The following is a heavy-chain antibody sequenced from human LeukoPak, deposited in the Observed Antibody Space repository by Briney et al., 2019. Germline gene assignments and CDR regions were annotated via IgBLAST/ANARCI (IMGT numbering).Heavy chain of an antibody. Sequence: ASVKVSCKASGYTFTSYDFNWVRQATGQRPEWMGWMSPNSGDTGYAQKFQDRVTMTRNTSISAAYMELSSLRSDDTAVYYCAKDLVGATPFRPFDYWGQGTLVTVSS. CDR3: AKDLVGATPFRPFDY. D-gene: IGHD1-26*01. J-gene: IGHJ4*02. CDR2: MSPNSGDT. V-gene: IGHV1-8*01. CDR1: GYTFTSYD.